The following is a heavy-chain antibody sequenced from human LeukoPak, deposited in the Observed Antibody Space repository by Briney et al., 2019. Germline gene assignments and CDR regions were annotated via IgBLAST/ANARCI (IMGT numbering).Heavy chain of an antibody. Sequence: SQTLSLTCAISGDSGSSNSAAWNWIRQSPSRGLEWLGRTYYRSKWYNDYAVSVKSRITINPDTSKNQFSLQLNSVTPEATAVYYCARVVVVPAAMVGYYYYYGMDVWGQGTTVTVSS. CDR1: GDSGSSNSAA. J-gene: IGHJ6*02. CDR2: TYYRSKWYN. D-gene: IGHD2-2*01. CDR3: ARVVVVPAAMVGYYYYYGMDV. V-gene: IGHV6-1*01.